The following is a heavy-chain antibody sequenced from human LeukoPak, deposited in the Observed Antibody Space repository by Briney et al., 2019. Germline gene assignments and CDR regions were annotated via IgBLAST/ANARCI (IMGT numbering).Heavy chain of an antibody. CDR3: ARARFGPNDY. D-gene: IGHD3-10*01. CDR2: IKQDGSEK. J-gene: IGHJ4*02. CDR1: GFTFSSYG. Sequence: PGGSLRLSCAASGFTFSSYGMHWVRQAPGKGLEWVANIKQDGSEKYYVDSVKGRFTISRDNAKNSLYLQMNSLRAEDTAVYYCARARFGPNDYWGQGTLVTVSS. V-gene: IGHV3-7*01.